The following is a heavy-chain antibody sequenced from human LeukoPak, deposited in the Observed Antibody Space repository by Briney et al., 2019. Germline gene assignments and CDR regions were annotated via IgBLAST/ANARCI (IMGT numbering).Heavy chain of an antibody. CDR3: AKQWLDHH. D-gene: IGHD5-18*01. V-gene: IGHV3-30*18. Sequence: GGSLRLSCAASGFTFTSYGMHWVRQAPGKGLEWVAVISYDGSNKYYADSVKGRFTISRDNSKNTLYLQMNSLRAEDTAVYYCAKQWLDHHWGQGTLVTVSS. J-gene: IGHJ5*02. CDR1: GFTFTSYG. CDR2: ISYDGSNK.